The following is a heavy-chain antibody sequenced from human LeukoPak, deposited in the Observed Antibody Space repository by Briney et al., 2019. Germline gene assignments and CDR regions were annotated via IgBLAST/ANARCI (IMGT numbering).Heavy chain of an antibody. Sequence: ASVKVSCKASGYTFTSYGISWVRQAPGQGLEWMGGIIPIFGTANYAQKFQGRVTITTDESTSTAYMELSSLRSEDTAVYYCARDHGDRQYYYYYMDVWGKGTTVTVSS. D-gene: IGHD4-17*01. CDR1: GYTFTSYG. V-gene: IGHV1-69*05. J-gene: IGHJ6*03. CDR2: IIPIFGTA. CDR3: ARDHGDRQYYYYYMDV.